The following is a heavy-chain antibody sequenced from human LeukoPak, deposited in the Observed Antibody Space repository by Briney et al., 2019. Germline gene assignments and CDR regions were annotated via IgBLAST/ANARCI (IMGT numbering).Heavy chain of an antibody. CDR2: INHSGST. V-gene: IGHV4-34*01. D-gene: IGHD6-19*01. CDR3: ARQYDSGWYKGYFQY. CDR1: GGSFSGYY. J-gene: IGHJ1*01. Sequence: SETLSLTCGVSGGSFSGYYWTWIRQPPGKGLEWIGEINHSGSTKYNSSLKSRVTISVDTSKNQFSLRVTSVTAADTAVYYCARQYDSGWYKGYFQYWGQGTLVTVSS.